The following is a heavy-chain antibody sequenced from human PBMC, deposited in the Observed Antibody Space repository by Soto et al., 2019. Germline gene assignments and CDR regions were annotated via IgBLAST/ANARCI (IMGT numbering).Heavy chain of an antibody. D-gene: IGHD1-1*01. CDR1: GGSISSGDYY. CDR3: ARLLTPLRGTDAFDI. Sequence: QVQLQESGPGLVRPSQTLSLTCTVSGGSISSGDYYWSWIRQPPGKGLEWIGVIYYSGITYYNPSLESRVIISVDMSKNQFSLKLSSVIAADTAVYYCARLLTPLRGTDAFDIWGQGTMVTVSS. J-gene: IGHJ3*02. CDR2: IYYSGIT. V-gene: IGHV4-30-4*01.